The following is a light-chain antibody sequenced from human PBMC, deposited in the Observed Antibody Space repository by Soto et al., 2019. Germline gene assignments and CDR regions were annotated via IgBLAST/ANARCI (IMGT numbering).Light chain of an antibody. CDR3: QQYGSSPWT. CDR2: GAS. V-gene: IGKV3-20*01. CDR1: QSVSNSY. Sequence: EIVLTQSPATLSLSPGERATLSCRASQSVSNSYLAWYQQKPGQAPRLLFYGASSRATGIPDRFSGSGSGTDFTLTITRLEPEDFAVYYCQQYGSSPWTFGQGTKVDIK. J-gene: IGKJ1*01.